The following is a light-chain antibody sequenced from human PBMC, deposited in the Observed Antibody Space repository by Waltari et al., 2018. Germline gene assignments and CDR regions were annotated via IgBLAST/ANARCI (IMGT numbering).Light chain of an antibody. Sequence: QTVVTQEPSLTVSPGGTVTLTCASSTVAVTSGYYPNWFQQKPGQTPRALIYSTTNNHSWTPARFSGSLLGGKAALTLSGVQPEDEAEYYCLLYYGGAQVFGGGTKLTVL. CDR1: TVAVTSGYY. J-gene: IGLJ2*01. CDR3: LLYYGGAQV. V-gene: IGLV7-43*01. CDR2: STT.